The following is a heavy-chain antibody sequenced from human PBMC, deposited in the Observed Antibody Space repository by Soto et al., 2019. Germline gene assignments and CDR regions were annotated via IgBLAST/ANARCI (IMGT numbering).Heavy chain of an antibody. D-gene: IGHD3-22*01. CDR3: ARSPPWAYYYDSSGYFNWFDP. CDR1: GYTFTGYY. Sequence: GASVKVSCKASGYTFTGYYMDWVRQAPGQGLEWMGWINPNSGGTNYAQKFQGWVTMTRDTSISTAYMELSRLRSDDTAVYYCARSPPWAYYYDSSGYFNWFDPWGQGTLVTVSS. CDR2: INPNSGGT. J-gene: IGHJ5*02. V-gene: IGHV1-2*04.